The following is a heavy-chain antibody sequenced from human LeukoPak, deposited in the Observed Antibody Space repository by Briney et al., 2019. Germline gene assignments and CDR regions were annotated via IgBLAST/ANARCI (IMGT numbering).Heavy chain of an antibody. V-gene: IGHV3-21*01. Sequence: PGGSLRLSCAASGFTFSSYSMNWVRQAPGKGLEWVSSISSSSSYIYYADSVKGRFTISRDNAKNSLYLQMNSLRAEDTAVYYCAKDDYGDYLEGPWGQGTMVTVSS. CDR1: GFTFSSYS. J-gene: IGHJ3*01. CDR2: ISSSSSYI. D-gene: IGHD4-17*01. CDR3: AKDDYGDYLEGP.